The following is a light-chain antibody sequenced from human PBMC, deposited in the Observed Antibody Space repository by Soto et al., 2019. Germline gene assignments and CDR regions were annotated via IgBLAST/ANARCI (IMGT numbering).Light chain of an antibody. CDR1: SSDVGGSDF. J-gene: IGLJ1*01. Sequence: QSALTQPASVSGSPGQSITISCTGTSSDVGGSDFVSWHQQHPGKAPKLMIYDVSKWPSGVSNRFSGSKSGNTASLTISGLQAEDDADYYCSSYTSSRSYVFGTGTKLTVL. CDR2: DVS. V-gene: IGLV2-14*01. CDR3: SSYTSSRSYV.